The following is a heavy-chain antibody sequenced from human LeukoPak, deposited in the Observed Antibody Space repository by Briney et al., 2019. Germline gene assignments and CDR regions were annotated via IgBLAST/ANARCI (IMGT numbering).Heavy chain of an antibody. CDR2: IYYSGST. CDR1: GYSISSYY. CDR3: ARQSASEYQVDY. J-gene: IGHJ4*02. V-gene: IGHV4-59*08. D-gene: IGHD2-2*01. Sequence: SETLSLTCTVSGYSISSYYWSWIRQPPGKGLEWIGYIYYSGSTNYNPSLKSRVTISVDTSKNQLSLKLSSVTAADTAVYCCARQSASEYQVDYWGQGTLVTVSS.